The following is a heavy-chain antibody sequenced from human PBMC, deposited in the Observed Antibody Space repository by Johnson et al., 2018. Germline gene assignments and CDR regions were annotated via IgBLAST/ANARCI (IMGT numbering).Heavy chain of an antibody. V-gene: IGHV3-23*04. CDR1: GFTFSSYA. CDR3: AKGGGGVPAAISSSWYYYYGMDV. J-gene: IGHJ6*02. D-gene: IGHD2-2*01. CDR2: ISGSGGST. Sequence: VQLVETGGGLVQPGGSLRLSCAASGFTFSSYAMSWVRQAPGKGLEWVSAISGSGGSTYYADSVKGRVTISRDNSKTTLYLQMNSRGAEDTAVYYGAKGGGGVPAAISSSWYYYYGMDVWGQGTTVTVSS.